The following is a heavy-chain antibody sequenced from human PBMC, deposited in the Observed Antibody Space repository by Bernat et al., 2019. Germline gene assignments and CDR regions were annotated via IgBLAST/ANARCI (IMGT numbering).Heavy chain of an antibody. CDR1: GLTLSNYA. D-gene: IGHD6-19*01. CDR2: IDVAGST. J-gene: IGHJ1*01. CDR3: AKGRAYGSGWYGYNEH. V-gene: IGHV3-23*04. Sequence: EVQLVESGGGLVQPGGSLKLSCAVSGLTLSNYAMSWVRQAPGKGLEWVSAIDVAGSTYYADSVRGRFTISRDNSKNTLYLQMNNLRAEDMAIYYCAKGRAYGSGWYGYNEHWGQGTLVSVSA.